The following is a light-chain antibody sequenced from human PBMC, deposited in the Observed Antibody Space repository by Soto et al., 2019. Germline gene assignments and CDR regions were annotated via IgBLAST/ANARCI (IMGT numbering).Light chain of an antibody. J-gene: IGKJ4*01. CDR1: QSISSD. Sequence: DIQMTQSPASLSASVGDRGTITCRASQSISSDLSWYQQKPGKAPKLLINVASTLQSGVPSRFSGSGSGTDFTLAISSLQPEDFATYYCQQSSSTPQTFGGGTRVEIK. CDR2: VAS. CDR3: QQSSSTPQT. V-gene: IGKV1-39*01.